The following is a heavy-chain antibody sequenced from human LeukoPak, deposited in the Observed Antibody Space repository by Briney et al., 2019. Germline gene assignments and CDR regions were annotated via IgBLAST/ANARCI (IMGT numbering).Heavy chain of an antibody. CDR1: GFTFSSYW. J-gene: IGHJ6*03. D-gene: IGHD2/OR15-2a*01. V-gene: IGHV3-30*02. Sequence: SGGSLRLSCAASGFTFSSYWMSWVRQAPGKGLEWVAFIRYDGSNKYYADSVKGRFTISRDNSKNTLYLQMNSLRAEDTAVYYCAKTTYAYYYYMDVWGKGTTVTVSS. CDR3: AKTTYAYYYYMDV. CDR2: IRYDGSNK.